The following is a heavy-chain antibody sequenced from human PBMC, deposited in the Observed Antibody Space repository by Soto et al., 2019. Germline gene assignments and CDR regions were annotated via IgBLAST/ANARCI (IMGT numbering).Heavy chain of an antibody. CDR1: GFTFSSYS. CDR3: ARPGAARPFDY. Sequence: GSLRLSCAASGFTFSSYSMNWVRQAPGKGLEWVSSISSSSSYIYYADSVKGRFTISRDNAKNSLYLQMNSLRAEDTAVYYCARPGAARPFDYWGQGTLVTVSS. V-gene: IGHV3-21*01. J-gene: IGHJ4*02. D-gene: IGHD6-6*01. CDR2: ISSSSSYI.